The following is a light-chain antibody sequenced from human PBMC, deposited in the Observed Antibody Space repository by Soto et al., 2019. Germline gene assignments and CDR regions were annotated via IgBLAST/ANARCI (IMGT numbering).Light chain of an antibody. Sequence: QSALTQPPSASGSPGQSVAISCTGTTGDIGNYNFVSWYQQHPGKAPKLLIFEVNKRPSGVPDRFSGSKSGNTASLTVSGLQSEDEADYYCSSHGGNSPYVFGTGTKLTFL. V-gene: IGLV2-8*01. CDR2: EVN. CDR1: TGDIGNYNF. CDR3: SSHGGNSPYV. J-gene: IGLJ1*01.